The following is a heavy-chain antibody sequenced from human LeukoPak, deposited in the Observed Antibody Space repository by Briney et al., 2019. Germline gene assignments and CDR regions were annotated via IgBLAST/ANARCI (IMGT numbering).Heavy chain of an antibody. V-gene: IGHV3-33*01. CDR3: ARDAARTTIDY. Sequence: GGSLRLSCAASGFTFSSYGMDWVRQAPGKGLEWVAVIWYDGSNKYYADSVKGRFTISRDNSQNTLYLQMNSLRAEDTAVYYCARDAARTTIDYWGQGTLVTVSS. D-gene: IGHD4-11*01. CDR1: GFTFSSYG. CDR2: IWYDGSNK. J-gene: IGHJ4*02.